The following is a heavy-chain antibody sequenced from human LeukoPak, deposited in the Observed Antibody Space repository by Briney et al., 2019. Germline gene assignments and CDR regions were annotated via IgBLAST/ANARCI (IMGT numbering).Heavy chain of an antibody. CDR1: GYSITSGYY. CDR3: ARAGYCSGVSCYSAVLGKY. Sequence: SETLSLTCTVSGYSITSGYYWAWIRQSPGKGLEWIGSIYHSGNTYYNPSLKSRVIILVDTSKNQFSLQLGSVTPTDTAVYYCARAGYCSGVSCYSAVLGKYWGQGALVTVSS. V-gene: IGHV4-38-2*02. CDR2: IYHSGNT. D-gene: IGHD2-15*01. J-gene: IGHJ4*02.